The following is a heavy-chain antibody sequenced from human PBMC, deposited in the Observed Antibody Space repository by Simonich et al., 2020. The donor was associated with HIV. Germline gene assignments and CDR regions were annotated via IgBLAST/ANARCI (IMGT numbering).Heavy chain of an antibody. CDR1: GFTFSSYS. Sequence: VQLVESGGGLVKPGGSLRLSCAASGFTFSSYSMNWVRQAPGKGLEWVSSISSSSSYIYYADSVKGRFTISRDNAKNSLYLPMNSLRAEDTAVYYCARDGRKGSSTSCSDYWGQGTLVTVSS. J-gene: IGHJ4*02. CDR2: ISSSSSYI. V-gene: IGHV3-21*01. CDR3: ARDGRKGSSTSCSDY. D-gene: IGHD2-2*01.